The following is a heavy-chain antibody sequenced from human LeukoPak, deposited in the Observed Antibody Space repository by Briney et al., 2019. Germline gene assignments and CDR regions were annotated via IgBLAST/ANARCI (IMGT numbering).Heavy chain of an antibody. CDR2: MYYRGST. CDR1: GGSITSYY. D-gene: IGHD2-2*01. CDR3: ARACSSTSCYPERFDY. Sequence: PSETLSLTCTVSGGSITSYYWSWIRQPPGKGLEWIGSMYYRGSTNYNPSLKSRVTISVDTSKNQFSLKLSSVTAADTAVYYCARACSSTSCYPERFDYWGQGTLVTVSS. J-gene: IGHJ4*02. V-gene: IGHV4-59*08.